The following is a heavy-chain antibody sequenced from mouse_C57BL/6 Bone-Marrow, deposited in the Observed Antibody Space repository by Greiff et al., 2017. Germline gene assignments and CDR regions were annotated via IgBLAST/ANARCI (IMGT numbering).Heavy chain of an antibody. J-gene: IGHJ3*01. CDR1: GYAFTNYL. D-gene: IGHD1-1*01. V-gene: IGHV1-54*01. Sequence: QVQLKQSGAELVRPGTSVKVSCKASGYAFTNYLIEWVKQRPGQGLEWIGVINPGSGGTNYNEKFKGKATLTADKSSSTAYMQLSSLTSEDSAVYFFARGYGSRFAYWGQGTLVTVSA. CDR2: INPGSGGT. CDR3: ARGYGSRFAY.